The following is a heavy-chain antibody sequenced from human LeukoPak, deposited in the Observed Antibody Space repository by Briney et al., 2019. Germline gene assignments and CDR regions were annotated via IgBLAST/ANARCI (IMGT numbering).Heavy chain of an antibody. D-gene: IGHD4-17*01. J-gene: IGHJ5*01. CDR1: GFTFDNYA. V-gene: IGHV3-9*01. Sequence: PGGSLRLSCAGSGFTFDNYAIHWVRQAPGKGLEWISGISWNSATIAYADSVKGRFTISRDNAKNSLYLQMNSLRIEDTALYYCAKDVGDYPSSCSDSWGQGTLVTVSS. CDR3: AKDVGDYPSSCSDS. CDR2: ISWNSATI.